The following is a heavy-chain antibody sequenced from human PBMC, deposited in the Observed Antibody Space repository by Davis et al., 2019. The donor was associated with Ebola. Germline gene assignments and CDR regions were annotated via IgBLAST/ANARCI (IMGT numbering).Heavy chain of an antibody. CDR1: GFTFTDYY. CDR2: IRQDGSEK. V-gene: IGHV3-7*03. CDR3: AKARGSYYYDSSSYPFDY. J-gene: IGHJ4*02. D-gene: IGHD3-22*01. Sequence: GESLKISCEASGFTFTDYYISWVRQAPGKGLEWVANIRQDGSEKNYVDSVKGRFTISRDNAKKSLYLQMNNLRVEDTALYYCAKARGSYYYDSSSYPFDYWGQGTLVTVSS.